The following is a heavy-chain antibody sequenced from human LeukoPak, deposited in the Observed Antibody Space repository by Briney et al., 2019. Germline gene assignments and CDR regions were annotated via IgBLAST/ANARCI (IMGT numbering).Heavy chain of an antibody. J-gene: IGHJ6*04. V-gene: IGHV1-69*13. Sequence: SVKVSCKASGGTFSSYAISWVRQAPGQGLEWMGGIIPIFVTANYAQKFQGRVTITADESTSTAYMELGSLRSEDTAVYYCARGHYDILTGYYKDYYYYYGMDVWGKGTTVTVSS. D-gene: IGHD3-9*01. CDR1: GGTFSSYA. CDR2: IIPIFVTA. CDR3: ARGHYDILTGYYKDYYYYYGMDV.